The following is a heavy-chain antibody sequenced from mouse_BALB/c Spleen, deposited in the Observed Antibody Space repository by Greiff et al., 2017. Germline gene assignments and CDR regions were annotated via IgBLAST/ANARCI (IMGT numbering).Heavy chain of an antibody. CDR2: IDPANGNT. Sequence: EVKLMESGAELVKPGASVKLSCTASGFNIKDTYMHWVKQRPEQGLEWIGRIDPANGNTKYDPKFQGKATITADTSSNTAYLQLSSLTSEDTAVYYCARNPLFAYWGQGTLVTVSA. CDR1: GFNIKDTY. V-gene: IGHV14-3*02. D-gene: IGHD6-1*01. J-gene: IGHJ3*01. CDR3: ARNPLFAY.